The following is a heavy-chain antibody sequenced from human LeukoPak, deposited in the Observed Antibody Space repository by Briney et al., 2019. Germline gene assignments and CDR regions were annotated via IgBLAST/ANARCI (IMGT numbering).Heavy chain of an antibody. J-gene: IGHJ6*03. D-gene: IGHD4-17*01. CDR3: ARGKTVTPLFYYYYMDV. V-gene: IGHV3-21*01. CDR2: ISSCSSYI. CDR1: GFTFSSYS. Sequence: GGSLRLSCAASGFTFSSYSMNWVRQAPGKGLEWVSSISSCSSYIYYADSVKGRFTISRDNAKNSLYLQMNSLRAEDTAVYYCARGKTVTPLFYYYYMDVWGKGTTVTISS.